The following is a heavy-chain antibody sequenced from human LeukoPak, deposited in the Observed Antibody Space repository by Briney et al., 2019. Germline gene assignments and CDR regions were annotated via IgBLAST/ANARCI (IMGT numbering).Heavy chain of an antibody. D-gene: IGHD6-19*01. J-gene: IGHJ4*02. CDR1: GGTFSSYA. V-gene: IGHV1-69*13. Sequence: SVKVSCKASGGTFSSYAISWVRQAPGQGLEWMGGIIPIFGTANYAQKFQGRVTITADESTSTAYMELSSLRSEDTAVYYCARIIAVAGTDFDYWGQGTLVTVSS. CDR2: IIPIFGTA. CDR3: ARIIAVAGTDFDY.